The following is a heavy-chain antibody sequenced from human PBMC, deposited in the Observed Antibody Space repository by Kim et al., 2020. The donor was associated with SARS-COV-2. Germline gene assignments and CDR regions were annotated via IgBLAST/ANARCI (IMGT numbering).Heavy chain of an antibody. D-gene: IGHD3-22*01. Sequence: ASVKVSCKASGYTFTSYGISWVRQAPGQGLEWMGWISAYNGHTNYAQRLQGRVTMTTDTSTTTAYMELRSLRSDDTAVFYCARDRIRAYYYDSSTYPTLDYWGQGTLVTVSS. CDR2: ISAYNGHT. V-gene: IGHV1-18*01. CDR1: GYTFTSYG. J-gene: IGHJ4*02. CDR3: ARDRIRAYYYDSSTYPTLDY.